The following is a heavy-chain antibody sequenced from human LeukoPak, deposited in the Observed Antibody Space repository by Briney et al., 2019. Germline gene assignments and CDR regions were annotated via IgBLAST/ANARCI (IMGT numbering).Heavy chain of an antibody. D-gene: IGHD3-10*02. Sequence: GGSLRLSCAASGFTVGSNYMAWVRQALGKGLEWVSVIYSGGTIYYADSVKGRFTISRDNSKNTLYLQMNSLRAEDTAVYYCAREGSYDGSTMWYFDYWGQGTLVTVSS. CDR1: GFTVGSNY. CDR3: AREGSYDGSTMWYFDY. CDR2: IYSGGTI. V-gene: IGHV3-53*01. J-gene: IGHJ4*02.